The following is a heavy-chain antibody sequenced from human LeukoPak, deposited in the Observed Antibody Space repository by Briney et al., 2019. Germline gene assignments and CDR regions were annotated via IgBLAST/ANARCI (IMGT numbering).Heavy chain of an antibody. Sequence: SETLSLTCTVSGGSISSYYWRWIRQPPGKGLEWIGYIYYSGSTHYNPSLKSRVTISVDTSKNQFSLKLSSVTAADTAVYYCARLGGPRGSIDYWGQGTLVTVSS. CDR1: GGSISSYY. D-gene: IGHD2-15*01. J-gene: IGHJ4*02. CDR3: ARLGGPRGSIDY. V-gene: IGHV4-59*08. CDR2: IYYSGST.